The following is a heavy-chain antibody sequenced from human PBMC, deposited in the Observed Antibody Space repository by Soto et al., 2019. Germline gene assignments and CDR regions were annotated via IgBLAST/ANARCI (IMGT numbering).Heavy chain of an antibody. CDR3: ARDQEYSTSGLYWFDL. CDR2: ISAYNGDT. Sequence: ASVKVSCKASGYTFTSYGITWVRQAPGQGLEWMGWISAYNGDTNYAPRLQGRVTMTTDTSTSTVYMELKSLKSDDTAVYYCARDQEYSTSGLYWFDLWGQGTLVTVSS. V-gene: IGHV1-18*04. J-gene: IGHJ5*02. CDR1: GYTFTSYG. D-gene: IGHD6-6*01.